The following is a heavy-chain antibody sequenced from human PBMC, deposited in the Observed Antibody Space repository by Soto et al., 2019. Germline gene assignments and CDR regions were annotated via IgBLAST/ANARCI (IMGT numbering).Heavy chain of an antibody. V-gene: IGHV4-39*01. CDR1: GGSISSSSYY. Sequence: SETLSLTCTVSGGSISSSSYYWGWIRQPTGKGLEWIGSIYYSASTYYNPSLKSRVTISVDTSKNQFSLKLSSVTAADTAVYHCARITMVRGTDYWGQGTLVTVSS. D-gene: IGHD3-10*01. CDR2: IYYSAST. CDR3: ARITMVRGTDY. J-gene: IGHJ4*02.